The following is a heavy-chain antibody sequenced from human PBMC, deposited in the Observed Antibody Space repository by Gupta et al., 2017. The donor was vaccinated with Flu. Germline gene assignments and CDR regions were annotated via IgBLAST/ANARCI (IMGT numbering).Heavy chain of an antibody. CDR1: VGTFSSYA. CDR3: ASAETYYYDSSGYYGSR. Sequence: QVQLVQSGAEVKKPGSSVKVSCKASVGTFSSYAISWVRPAPGQGLEWMGGIIPIFGTANYAQKFQGRVTITADESTSTAYMELSSLRSEDTAVYYCASAETYYYDSSGYYGSRWGQGTLVTVSS. D-gene: IGHD3-22*01. J-gene: IGHJ4*02. CDR2: IIPIFGTA. V-gene: IGHV1-69*01.